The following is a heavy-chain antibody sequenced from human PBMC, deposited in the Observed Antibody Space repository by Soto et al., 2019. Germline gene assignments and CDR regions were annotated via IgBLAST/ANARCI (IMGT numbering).Heavy chain of an antibody. CDR3: AKGDRSYCGADCYSDH. J-gene: IGHJ5*02. CDR2: ISGSGGTT. D-gene: IGHD2-21*02. V-gene: IGHV3-23*01. Sequence: PGGSLRLSCAASGFTFNNYAMNWVRQAPGKGLEWVSGISGSGGTTYYADSVKGRFTISRDNSRNTLYLQMISLRAGDTAVYYCAKGDRSYCGADCYSDHWGQGTLVT. CDR1: GFTFNNYA.